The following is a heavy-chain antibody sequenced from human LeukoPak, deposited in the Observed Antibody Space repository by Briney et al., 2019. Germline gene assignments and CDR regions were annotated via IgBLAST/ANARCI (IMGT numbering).Heavy chain of an antibody. V-gene: IGHV1-69*04. CDR3: ARRNYGSGSYNSYYFDY. J-gene: IGHJ4*02. CDR1: GGTFSSYA. Sequence: GASVKVSCKASGGTFSSYAISWVRQAPGQGLEWMGRIIPILGIANYAQKFQGRVTITADKSTSTAYMELSSLRSEDTAVYYCARRNYGSGSYNSYYFDYWGQGTLVTVSS. CDR2: IIPILGIA. D-gene: IGHD3-10*01.